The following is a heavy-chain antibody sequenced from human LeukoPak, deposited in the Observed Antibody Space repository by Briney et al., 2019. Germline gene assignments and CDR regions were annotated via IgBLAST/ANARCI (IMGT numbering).Heavy chain of an antibody. J-gene: IGHJ4*02. CDR3: ARVGYSSSIDY. D-gene: IGHD6-6*01. V-gene: IGHV4-39*07. CDR2: IYYSART. CDR1: GGSISSSNYY. Sequence: SETLSLTCTVSGGSISSSNYYWGWLRQPPGRGRECVGSIYYSARTYYNPSLKSRVTISVDTSKNQFSLKLSSVTAADTAVYYCARVGYSSSIDYWGQGTLVTVSS.